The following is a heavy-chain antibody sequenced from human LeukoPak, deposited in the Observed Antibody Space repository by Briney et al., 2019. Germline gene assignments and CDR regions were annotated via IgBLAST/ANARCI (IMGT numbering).Heavy chain of an antibody. CDR3: ARRRDFIDY. CDR1: GFTLSDYY. D-gene: IGHD3/OR15-3a*01. J-gene: IGHJ4*02. V-gene: IGHV3-11*01. CDR2: SSSSGTTI. Sequence: GGSLRLSCAASGFTLSDYYMSWIRQAPGKGLEWVSYSSSSGTTIYYTDSVKGRFAISRDNAKNSLYLQMNSLRAEDTAVYYCARRRDFIDYWGQGTLVTVSS.